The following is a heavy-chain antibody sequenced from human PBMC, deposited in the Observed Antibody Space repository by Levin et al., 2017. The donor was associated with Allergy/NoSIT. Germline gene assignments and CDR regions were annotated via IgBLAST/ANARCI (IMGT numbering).Heavy chain of an antibody. CDR1: GFTFNKFG. D-gene: IGHD2-21*02. J-gene: IGHJ3*01. CDR2: ISFDASQE. Sequence: GGSLRLSCAASGFTFNKFGMHWVRQGPGKGLEWVAVISFDASQEYYADSVKGRFTISRDNSKNTLYLKMNSLRPEDTAVYFCAKIGDCSSGVCFWETLHDAFDVWGQGTMVSVSS. V-gene: IGHV3-30*18. CDR3: AKIGDCSSGVCFWETLHDAFDV.